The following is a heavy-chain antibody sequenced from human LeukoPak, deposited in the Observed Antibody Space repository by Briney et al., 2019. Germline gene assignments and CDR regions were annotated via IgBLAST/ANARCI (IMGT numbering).Heavy chain of an antibody. J-gene: IGHJ4*02. CDR1: GYSISSGYY. D-gene: IGHD5-18*01. V-gene: IGHV4-38-2*02. CDR3: ARGQKYTSGYTVTELGSRYFDY. CDR2: IYHSGST. Sequence: SETLSLTCTVSGYSISSGYYWGWIRQPPGKGLEWIGSIYHSGSTYYNPSLKSRVTISVDTSKNQFSLKLSSATAADTAVYYCARGQKYTSGYTVTELGSRYFDYWGQGTLVTVSS.